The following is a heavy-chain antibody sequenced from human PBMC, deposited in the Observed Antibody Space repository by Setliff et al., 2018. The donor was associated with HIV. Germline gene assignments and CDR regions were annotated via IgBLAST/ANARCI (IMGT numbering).Heavy chain of an antibody. CDR3: AIRREVVAAATTRRGLDI. V-gene: IGHV1-8*02. CDR2: INPNSGNT. J-gene: IGHJ3*02. Sequence: ASVKVSCKASGYTFTGYYMHWVRQAPGQGLEWMGWINPNSGNTGYAQQFQGRITMTRNSSINTAYMDLSSLRSEDTAVYYCAIRREVVAAATTRRGLDIWGQGTMVTVSS. CDR1: GYTFTGYY. D-gene: IGHD2-15*01.